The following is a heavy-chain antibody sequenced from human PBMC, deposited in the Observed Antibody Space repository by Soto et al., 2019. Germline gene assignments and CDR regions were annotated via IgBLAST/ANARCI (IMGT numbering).Heavy chain of an antibody. CDR3: ARDSTNLRFPSRGSRGIPIDP. J-gene: IGHJ5*02. CDR1: GFTFSSYW. V-gene: IGHV3-7*01. D-gene: IGHD3-3*01. Sequence: PGGSLILSCAASGFTFSSYWMSWVRQAPGKGLEWVANIKQDGSEKYYVDSVKGRFTISRDNAKNSLYLQMNSLRAEDTAVYYCARDSTNLRFPSRGSRGIPIDPWGQGTLVTVSS. CDR2: IKQDGSEK.